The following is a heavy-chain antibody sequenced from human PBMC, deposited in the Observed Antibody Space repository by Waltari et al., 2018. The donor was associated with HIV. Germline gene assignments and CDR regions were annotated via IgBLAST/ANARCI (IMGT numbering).Heavy chain of an antibody. CDR2: IDSSSSVV. CDR1: GLTFGDST. D-gene: IGHD4-17*01. J-gene: IGHJ4*02. V-gene: IGHV3-48*01. Sequence: EMQLVESGGGLVQPGGSLRLSCAASGLTFGDSTMNWVRQAPGKGLEWVSYIDSSSSVVHYSDSVKGRFTISRDNAKRSLFLQMNSLRAEDTALYYCVRPATVTSDGFDYWGQGTLVTVSS. CDR3: VRPATVTSDGFDY.